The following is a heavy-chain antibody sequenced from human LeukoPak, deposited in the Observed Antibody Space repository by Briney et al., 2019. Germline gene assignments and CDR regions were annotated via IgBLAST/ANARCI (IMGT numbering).Heavy chain of an antibody. J-gene: IGHJ4*02. CDR3: ARRGSVNALDY. CDR2: ILSDGFTT. V-gene: IGHV3-64*02. Sequence: PGGSLRLSCAASGFTFSHDVMYWVRQAPGKGLECVAAILSDGFTTYYGDSVKGRFIISRDNSKNTLDLQMGSLRPDDLAVYYCARRGSVNALDYWGQGTLVTVSS. D-gene: IGHD2-21*01. CDR1: GFTFSHDV.